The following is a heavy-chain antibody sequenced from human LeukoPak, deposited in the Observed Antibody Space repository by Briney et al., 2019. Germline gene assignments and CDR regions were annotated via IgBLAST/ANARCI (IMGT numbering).Heavy chain of an antibody. D-gene: IGHD3-10*01. J-gene: IGHJ5*02. CDR3: ASYPAWINYYGFAAHWFDP. Sequence: ASVKVSCKASGGTFSSYAISWVRQAPGQGLEWMGGIIPIFGTANYAQKFQGRVTITADESTSTAYMELSSLGSEDTAVYYCASYPAWINYYGFAAHWFDPWGQGTLVTVSS. CDR1: GGTFSSYA. CDR2: IIPIFGTA. V-gene: IGHV1-69*13.